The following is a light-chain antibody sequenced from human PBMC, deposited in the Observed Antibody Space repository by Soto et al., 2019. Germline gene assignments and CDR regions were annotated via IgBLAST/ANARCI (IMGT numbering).Light chain of an antibody. CDR2: EVS. J-gene: IGLJ1*01. Sequence: QSVLTQPASVSGSPGQSITISCTGTSSDVGTYNYVSWYQHHPGKAPKLIIYEVSNRPSGVSNRFSGSKSGSTASLTISGLKAEDEADYHCTSYTRDTALVFGTGTKV. CDR1: SSDVGTYNY. CDR3: TSYTRDTALV. V-gene: IGLV2-14*01.